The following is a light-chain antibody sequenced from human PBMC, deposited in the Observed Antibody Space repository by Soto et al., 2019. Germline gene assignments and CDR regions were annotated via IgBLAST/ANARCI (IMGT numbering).Light chain of an antibody. CDR2: GAS. Sequence: EIVVTHSACAVSLSPGERATLSCRTSQSVSNNYLAWYQQKPGQAPRLLIYGASSRATGIPDRFSGSGSGTDFTLSISRLEPEDFAVYYCQQYSSLWTLAEGTKVDI. V-gene: IGKV3-20*01. J-gene: IGKJ1*01. CDR1: QSVSNNY. CDR3: QQYSSLWT.